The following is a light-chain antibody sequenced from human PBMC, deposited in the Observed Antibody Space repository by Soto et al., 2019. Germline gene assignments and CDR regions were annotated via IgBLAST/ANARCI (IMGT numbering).Light chain of an antibody. J-gene: IGKJ5*01. CDR1: QSISSW. V-gene: IGKV1-39*01. CDR2: GAS. Sequence: DIQMTQSPSTLSASVGDRVTITCRASQSISSWLAWYQQKPGKAPKLLIYGASSLQSGVPARFGGSGSGTDFNLTISSLQPEDFATYCCQQSSSNYPITFGQGTRLEI. CDR3: QQSSSNYPIT.